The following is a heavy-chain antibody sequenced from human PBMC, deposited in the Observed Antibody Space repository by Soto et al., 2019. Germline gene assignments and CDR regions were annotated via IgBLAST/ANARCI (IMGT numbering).Heavy chain of an antibody. Sequence: EVQLVESGGGLVKPGGSLRLSGAASGFPFSSYSMNWVRQAPGKGLEGVSSISSSSSYLYYADSVKGRFTISIDNAKNSRYLQMNSLRAEDTAVYYCARDQLSSSWDYYYYYGMDVWGQGTTVTVSS. D-gene: IGHD6-13*01. V-gene: IGHV3-21*01. CDR1: GFPFSSYS. J-gene: IGHJ6*02. CDR2: ISSSSSYL. CDR3: ARDQLSSSWDYYYYYGMDV.